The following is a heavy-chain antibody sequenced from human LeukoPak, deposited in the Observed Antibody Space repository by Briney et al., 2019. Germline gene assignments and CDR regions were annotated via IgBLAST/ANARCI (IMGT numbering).Heavy chain of an antibody. D-gene: IGHD3-10*01. V-gene: IGHV3-23*01. J-gene: IGHJ4*02. CDR2: ISGSGGST. CDR3: ARGGGYGVKIDY. CDR1: GSTFSRYD. Sequence: PGGSLRLSCAASGSTFSRYDMSWVRQAPGKGLEWVSAISGSGGSTYYADSVKGRFTISRDNSKNTLYLQMSSLRAEDTAVYYCARGGGYGVKIDYWGQGTLVTVSS.